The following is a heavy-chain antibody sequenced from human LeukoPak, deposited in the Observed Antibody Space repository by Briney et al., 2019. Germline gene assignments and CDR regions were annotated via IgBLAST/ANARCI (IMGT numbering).Heavy chain of an antibody. CDR1: GFTFSTYW. V-gene: IGHV3-7*01. D-gene: IGHD3-10*01. J-gene: IGHJ6*03. CDR2: IKQDGSEK. Sequence: GGSLRLSCAASGFTFSTYWMSWVRQAPGKGLEWVANIKQDGSEKYYVDSVKGRFTISRDNAKNSLYLQMNSLRAEDTAVYYCARGGGYGWGYYYYMDVWGKGTTVTVSS. CDR3: ARGGGYGWGYYYYMDV.